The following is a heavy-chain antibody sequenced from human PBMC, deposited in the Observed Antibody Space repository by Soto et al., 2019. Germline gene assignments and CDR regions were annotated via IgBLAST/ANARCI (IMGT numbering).Heavy chain of an antibody. J-gene: IGHJ6*02. D-gene: IGHD2-15*01. CDR3: AGHSSRVSLRTYYYYYYGMDV. CDR2: IIPIFGTA. V-gene: IGHV1-69*13. Sequence: GASVKVSCKASGGTFSSYAISWVRQAPGQGLEWMGGIIPIFGTANYAQKFQGRVTITADESTSTAYMELSSLRSEDTAVYYCAGHSSRVSLRTYYYYYYGMDVWGQGTTVTVSS. CDR1: GGTFSSYA.